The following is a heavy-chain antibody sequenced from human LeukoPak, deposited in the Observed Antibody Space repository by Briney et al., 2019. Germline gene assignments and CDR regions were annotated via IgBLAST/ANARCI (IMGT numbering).Heavy chain of an antibody. D-gene: IGHD2-15*01. CDR3: ARCDHFEVAAPRDWYLDL. Sequence: ASVKVSCKASGYTFTSYGISWVRQAPGQGLEWMGWISAYNGNTNYAQKLQGRVTMTTDTSTSTAYMELRSLRSDDTAVYYCARCDHFEVAAPRDWYLDLWGRGTLVTVSS. CDR2: ISAYNGNT. J-gene: IGHJ2*01. CDR1: GYTFTSYG. V-gene: IGHV1-18*01.